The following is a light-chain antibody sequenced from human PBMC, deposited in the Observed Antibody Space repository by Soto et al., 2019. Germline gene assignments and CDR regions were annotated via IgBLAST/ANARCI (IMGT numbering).Light chain of an antibody. CDR2: GAF. CDR3: QQRSNFLT. Sequence: EIVLTQSPATLSLSPGERATLSCRASQSVSSYLAWYQQKPGQAPRLLIYGAFNRAAGIPARFSGSGSGTDFTLTISSLEPEDFAVYYCQQRSNFLTFGGGTKVDIK. V-gene: IGKV3-11*01. CDR1: QSVSSY. J-gene: IGKJ4*01.